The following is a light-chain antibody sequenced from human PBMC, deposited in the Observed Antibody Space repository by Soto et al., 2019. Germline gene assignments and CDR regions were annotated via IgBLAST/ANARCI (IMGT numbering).Light chain of an antibody. Sequence: EIVLTQSPGTLSLSPGDRATLSCRASQTVSSNYLAWYQQKPGQAPRLLIYGASIRSTGIPGRFSGSGSGRDFTVTIGSLEAEDCGVYYCQQYGSSLWTFXQGTKVDIK. CDR2: GAS. J-gene: IGKJ1*01. CDR3: QQYGSSLWT. V-gene: IGKV3-20*01. CDR1: QTVSSNY.